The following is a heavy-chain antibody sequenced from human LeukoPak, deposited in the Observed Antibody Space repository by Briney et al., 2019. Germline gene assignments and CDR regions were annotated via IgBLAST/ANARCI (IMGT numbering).Heavy chain of an antibody. D-gene: IGHD2-8*02. CDR3: AKETAAAPGY. CDR1: GFTFSSYG. CDR2: ISYDGGNK. J-gene: IGHJ4*02. V-gene: IGHV3-30*18. Sequence: GGSLRLSCAASGFTFSSYGMHWVRQAPGKGLEWVAVISYDGGNKYYADSVKGRFTISRDNSKNTLYLQMNSLRAEDTAVYYCAKETAAAPGYWGQGTLVTVSS.